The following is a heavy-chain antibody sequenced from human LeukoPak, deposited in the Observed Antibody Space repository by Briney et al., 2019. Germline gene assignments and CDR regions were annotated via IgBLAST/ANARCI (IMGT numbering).Heavy chain of an antibody. CDR2: ISYDGSNK. D-gene: IGHD5-12*01. J-gene: IGHJ4*02. CDR1: GFTSIAYA. CDR3: ARDKLATVQNYFDY. V-gene: IGHV3-30-3*01. Sequence: GGSLRLSCVGSGFTSIAYALTWVRQAPGKGLEWVAVISYDGSNKYYADSVKGRFTISRDNSKNTLYLQMNSLRAEDTAVYYCARDKLATVQNYFDYWGQGTPVTVSS.